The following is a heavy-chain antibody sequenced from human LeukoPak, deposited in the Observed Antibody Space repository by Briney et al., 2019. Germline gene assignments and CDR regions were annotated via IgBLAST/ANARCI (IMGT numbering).Heavy chain of an antibody. CDR1: GYTFTGYG. CDR3: ARGRRITIFGVVIDFDY. D-gene: IGHD3-3*01. Sequence: GASVKVSCKASGYTFTGYGISWVRQAPGQGLEWMGWISAYNGNTNYAQKLQGRVTMTTDTSTSTAYMELRSLRSDDTAVYYCARGRRITIFGVVIDFDYWGQGTLVTVSS. J-gene: IGHJ4*02. V-gene: IGHV1-18*01. CDR2: ISAYNGNT.